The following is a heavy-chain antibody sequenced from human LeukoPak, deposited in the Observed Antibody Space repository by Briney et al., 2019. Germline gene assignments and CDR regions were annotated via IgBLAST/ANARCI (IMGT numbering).Heavy chain of an antibody. CDR3: ARDKGYCSGGSCYSSDDAFDI. CDR1: GGSISSYY. D-gene: IGHD2-15*01. V-gene: IGHV4-4*07. CDR2: IYTSGST. Sequence: SETLSLTCTVSGGSISSYYWSWIRQPAGKGLEWIGRIYTSGSTNYNPSLKSRVTMSVDTSKNQFSLKLSSVTAADTAVYYCARDKGYCSGGSCYSSDDAFDIWGQGAMVTVSS. J-gene: IGHJ3*02.